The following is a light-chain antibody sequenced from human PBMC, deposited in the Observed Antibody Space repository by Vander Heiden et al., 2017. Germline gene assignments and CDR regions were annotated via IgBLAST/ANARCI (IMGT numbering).Light chain of an antibody. CDR1: QSVLYSSNNKNY. J-gene: IGKJ1*01. V-gene: IGKV4-1*01. Sequence: DIVMTQSPDSLAVSLGERATSNCKSSQSVLYSSNNKNYLAWYQQKPRQPPRLLICWASTRESGVPDRFSGSGSGTDFTLTISSLQAEDVAVYYCQQYCSTPRTFGQGTKVEIK. CDR2: WAS. CDR3: QQYCSTPRT.